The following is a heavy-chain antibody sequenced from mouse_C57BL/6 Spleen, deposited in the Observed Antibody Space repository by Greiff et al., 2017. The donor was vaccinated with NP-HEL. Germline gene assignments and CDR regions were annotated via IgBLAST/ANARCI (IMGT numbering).Heavy chain of an antibody. D-gene: IGHD1-1*01. CDR3: ARGSPHITTVGHFDV. V-gene: IGHV1-26*01. Sequence: EVQLQQSGPELVKPGASVKISCKASGYTFTDYYMNWVKQSHGKSLEWIGDINPNNGGTSYNLKFKGKATLTVDKSSSTAYMELRSLTSEDSAVYYCARGSPHITTVGHFDVWGTGTTVTVSS. CDR2: INPNNGGT. CDR1: GYTFTDYY. J-gene: IGHJ1*03.